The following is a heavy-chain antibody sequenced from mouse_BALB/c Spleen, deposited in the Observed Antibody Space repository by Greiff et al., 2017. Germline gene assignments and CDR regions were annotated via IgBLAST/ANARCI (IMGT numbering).Heavy chain of an antibody. J-gene: IGHJ2*01. CDR2: ISYSGST. CDR1: GDSITSGY. D-gene: IGHD1-1*01. CDR3: ARGPITTVVDYFDY. Sequence: EVQRVESGPSLVKPSQTLSLTCSVTGDSITSGYWNWIRKFPGNKLEYMGYISYSGSTYYNPSLKSRISITRDTSKNQYYLQLNSVTTEDTATYYCARGPITTVVDYFDYWGQGTTLTVSS. V-gene: IGHV3-8*02.